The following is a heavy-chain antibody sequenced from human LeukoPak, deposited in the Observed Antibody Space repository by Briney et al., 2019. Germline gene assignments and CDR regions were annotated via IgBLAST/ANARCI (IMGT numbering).Heavy chain of an antibody. CDR3: AKGAGGFSYYNWFDP. Sequence: SETLSLTCNVSGVSITTYYWGWIRQPPGKGLEWIGSIYYSGTTHYNPSLESRVTISVDTSKNQFSLKLASVTAADTAIYYCAKGAGGFSYYNWFDPGGQGTLVTVSS. D-gene: IGHD5-18*01. CDR2: IYYSGTT. J-gene: IGHJ5*02. V-gene: IGHV4-39*07. CDR1: GVSITTYY.